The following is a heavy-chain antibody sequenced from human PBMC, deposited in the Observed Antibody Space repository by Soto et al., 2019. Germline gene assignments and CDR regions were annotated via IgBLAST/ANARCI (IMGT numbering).Heavy chain of an antibody. CDR1: GFSLSTSGVG. D-gene: IGHD6-6*01. CDR2: IYWDDDK. V-gene: IGHV2-5*02. Sequence: QITLKESGPTLVKPTQTLTLTCTFSGFSLSTSGVGVGWIRQPPGKALEWLALIYWDDDKRYSPSLKSRLTITKDTSKNQVVLTMTTMDPVDTATYYCAHIGTSGELVDAFDIWGQGTMVTVSS. CDR3: AHIGTSGELVDAFDI. J-gene: IGHJ3*02.